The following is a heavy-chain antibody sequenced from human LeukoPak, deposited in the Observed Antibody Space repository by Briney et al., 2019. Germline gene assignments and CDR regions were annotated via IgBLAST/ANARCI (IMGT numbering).Heavy chain of an antibody. V-gene: IGHV4-59*01. CDR2: IYYSGST. D-gene: IGHD3-9*01. Sequence: TSSETLSLTCTVSGVSISSYYWSWLRQPPGNGLEGIGNIYYSGSTNYNPSLKSRVTISVDTSKNQLYLKLSSVNAADTGVYYCAGSHYDILTGYYIFDYWGQGTLVTVSS. CDR1: GVSISSYY. J-gene: IGHJ4*02. CDR3: AGSHYDILTGYYIFDY.